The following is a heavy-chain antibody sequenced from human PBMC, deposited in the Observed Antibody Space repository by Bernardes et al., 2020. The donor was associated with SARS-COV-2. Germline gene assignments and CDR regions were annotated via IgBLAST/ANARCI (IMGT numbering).Heavy chain of an antibody. J-gene: IGHJ4*02. CDR2: IGSSSNYI. CDR3: AREFSMGEFDY. D-gene: IGHD3-16*01. V-gene: IGHV3-21*01. Sequence: GGSLRLSCAASGFTFRRSSMNWVRQAPGQGLEWVSSIGSSSNYILYAESVKGRFTVSRDNAKNSLYLQMNSLRAEDTAVYYCAREFSMGEFDYWGQGTLVTVSS. CDR1: GFTFRRSS.